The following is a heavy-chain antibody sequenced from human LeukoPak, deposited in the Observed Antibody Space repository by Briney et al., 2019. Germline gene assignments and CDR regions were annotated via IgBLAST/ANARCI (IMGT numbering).Heavy chain of an antibody. CDR1: GYTFTGYY. J-gene: IGHJ4*02. V-gene: IGHV1-18*04. CDR3: ATVTTPKYYFDY. D-gene: IGHD4-11*01. Sequence: ASVKVSCKASGYTFTGYYMHWVRQAPGQGLEWMGRISAYNGNTNYAQKLQGRVTMTTDTSTSTAYMELRSLRSDDTAVYYCATVTTPKYYFDYWGQGTLVTVSS. CDR2: ISAYNGNT.